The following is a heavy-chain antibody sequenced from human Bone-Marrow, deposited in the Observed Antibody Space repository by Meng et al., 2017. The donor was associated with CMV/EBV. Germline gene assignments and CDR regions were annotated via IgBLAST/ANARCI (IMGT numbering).Heavy chain of an antibody. Sequence: SGYSFTTYWITWVRQMPGKGLEWMGRFDPSDSYTNYSPFFQGHVTFSADRTISTAYLQWSSLKASDTAMYYCARMSSGWNLGWFDPWGQGTLVTVSS. J-gene: IGHJ5*02. V-gene: IGHV5-10-1*01. CDR1: GYSFTTYW. CDR3: ARMSSGWNLGWFDP. D-gene: IGHD6-19*01. CDR2: FDPSDSYT.